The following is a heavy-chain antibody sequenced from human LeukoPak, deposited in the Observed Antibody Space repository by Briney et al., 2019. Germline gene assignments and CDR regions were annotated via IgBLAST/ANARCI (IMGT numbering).Heavy chain of an antibody. J-gene: IGHJ3*02. CDR1: GYIFTSYD. V-gene: IGHV1-18*01. D-gene: IGHD2/OR15-2a*01. CDR2: ISPYNGNT. Sequence: ASVKVSCKASGYIFTSYDIIWVRQAPGQGLEWMGWISPYNGNTNSAQKLQGRVTMTTDTSTSTAYMELRSLRSDDTAIYYCARDRVRRSTTGGAFDIWGQGTMVTVSS. CDR3: ARDRVRRSTTGGAFDI.